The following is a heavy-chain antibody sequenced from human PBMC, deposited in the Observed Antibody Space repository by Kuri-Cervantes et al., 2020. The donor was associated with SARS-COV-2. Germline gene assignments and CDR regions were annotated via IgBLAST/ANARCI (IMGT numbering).Heavy chain of an antibody. D-gene: IGHD3-22*01. CDR3: ARDSYYYDSKGGGLPDY. V-gene: IGHV4-39*07. J-gene: IGHJ4*02. CDR1: GVAIDSNSYY. Sequence: SETLSLTCIVSGVAIDSNSYYWVWIRQAPGKGLEWIGGIYYSGSTYHNPSLKSRVTISVDTSKNQFSLKLSSVTAADTAVYYCARDSYYYDSKGGGLPDYWGQGTLVTVSS. CDR2: IYYSGST.